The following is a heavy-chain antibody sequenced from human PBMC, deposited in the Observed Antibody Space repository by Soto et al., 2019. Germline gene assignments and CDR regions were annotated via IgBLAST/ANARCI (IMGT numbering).Heavy chain of an antibody. CDR1: GFTFSDYA. CDR2: VSHDGRNT. CDR3: AKGGRQWLVTSDFNY. D-gene: IGHD6-19*01. J-gene: IGHJ4*02. Sequence: VQLVESGGGVVQPGRSLRLSCAASGFTFSDYAMHWVRQAPGKGLEWVAVVSHDGRNTHYADSVKGRFTISRDSSTNTFSLEMTSLRAEDTAVYYCAKGGRQWLVTSDFNYWGQGALVTVSS. V-gene: IGHV3-30*18.